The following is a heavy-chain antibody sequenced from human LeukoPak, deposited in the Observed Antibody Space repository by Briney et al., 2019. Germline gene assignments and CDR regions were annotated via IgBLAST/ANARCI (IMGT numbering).Heavy chain of an antibody. CDR2: SDPKSGAT. CDR3: ATRVDIVATGPWTYYYYMDV. J-gene: IGHJ6*03. CDR1: GYTFTSYY. Sequence: ASVKVSCKTSGYTFTSYYIHWLRQAPGQRFEWMGWSDPKSGATKYEHFQGRVTMTRDTSISTAYMELSRLTSDDTAVYYCATRVDIVATGPWTYYYYMDVWGKGTTVTVSS. D-gene: IGHD5-12*01. V-gene: IGHV1-2*02.